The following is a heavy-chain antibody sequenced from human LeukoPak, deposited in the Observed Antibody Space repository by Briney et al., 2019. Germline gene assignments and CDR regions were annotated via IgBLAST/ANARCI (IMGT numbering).Heavy chain of an antibody. Sequence: GGSLRLSCAASGFTFTTVAMTWVRQAPGKGLEWVATVTYDGTDTTYADSVKGRFAIFRDNSKNTLYLQMNNLRTENTAVYYGVRVSGFCTNGVCPSFDPWGQGTLVTVSS. CDR3: VRVSGFCTNGVCPSFDP. D-gene: IGHD2-8*01. V-gene: IGHV3-30*09. CDR1: GFTFTTVA. CDR2: VTYDGTDT. J-gene: IGHJ5*02.